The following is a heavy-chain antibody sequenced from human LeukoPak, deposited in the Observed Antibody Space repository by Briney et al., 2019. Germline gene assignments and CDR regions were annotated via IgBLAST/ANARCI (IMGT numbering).Heavy chain of an antibody. CDR1: GGSIISTSFY. Sequence: SETLSLTCTVSGGSIISTSFYWGWIRQPPGKGLAWLGSIYHSGSTYDNPSLKSRVTISVDRSKNQFSLKLSSVTAADTAVYYCARLYYDSRGYYWFDRWGQGTLVTVSS. J-gene: IGHJ5*02. CDR2: IYHSGST. V-gene: IGHV4-39*01. D-gene: IGHD3-22*01. CDR3: ARLYYDSRGYYWFDR.